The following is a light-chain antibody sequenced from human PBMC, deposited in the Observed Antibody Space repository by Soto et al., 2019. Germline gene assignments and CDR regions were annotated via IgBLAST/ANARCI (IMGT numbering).Light chain of an antibody. Sequence: EIVLTQSPGTLSLSPGERATLSCRASQSVSSSYLAWYQQKPGQAPRLLIYGASSRATGIPDRFSGSGSGAEFTLTISSLQSEDFAVYYCQHYNNWPNTSGQGTKVDIK. CDR1: QSVSSSY. CDR3: QHYNNWPNT. CDR2: GAS. V-gene: IGKV3-20*01. J-gene: IGKJ2*01.